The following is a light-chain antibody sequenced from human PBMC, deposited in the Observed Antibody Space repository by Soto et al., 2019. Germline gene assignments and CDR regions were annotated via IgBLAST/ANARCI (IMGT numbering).Light chain of an antibody. J-gene: IGKJ1*01. CDR1: QSVGTSY. CDR3: QQYRSSPRT. CDR2: GAS. V-gene: IGKV3-20*01. Sequence: EIVLTQSPGTLSLSPGERATLSCRASQSVGTSYLAWYQQKPGQAPRLLINGASSRATGIPDRFSGTGSGTDFTLTISRLEPEDFAVYYCQQYRSSPRTFGQGTKVEIK.